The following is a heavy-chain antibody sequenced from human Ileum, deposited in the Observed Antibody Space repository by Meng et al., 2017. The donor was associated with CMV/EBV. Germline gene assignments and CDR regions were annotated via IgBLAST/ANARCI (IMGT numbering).Heavy chain of an antibody. D-gene: IGHD6-19*01. V-gene: IGHV7-4-1*02. Sequence: FSKYAMNWVRQAPGQWLEWMGWINPTTGNPTYAQGFTGRFVFSLDTSVSTTYLQISNLKAEDTAVYYCVREIEGERGIAVAGSFGDYWGQGTLVTVSS. CDR2: INPTTGNP. CDR3: VREIEGERGIAVAGSFGDY. CDR1: FSKYA. J-gene: IGHJ4*02.